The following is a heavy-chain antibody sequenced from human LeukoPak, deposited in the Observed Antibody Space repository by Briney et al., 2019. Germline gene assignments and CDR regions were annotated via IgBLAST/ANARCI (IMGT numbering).Heavy chain of an antibody. CDR1: GYTFTSYA. CDR2: INTNTGNP. CDR3: ARLVPAANLRWFDP. Sequence: ASVKVSCKASGYTFTSYAMNWVRQAPGQGLEWMGWINTNTGNPTYAQGFTGRFVFSLETSVSTAYLQISSLKAEDTAVYYCARLVPAANLRWFDPWGQGTLVTVSS. V-gene: IGHV7-4-1*02. D-gene: IGHD2-2*01. J-gene: IGHJ5*02.